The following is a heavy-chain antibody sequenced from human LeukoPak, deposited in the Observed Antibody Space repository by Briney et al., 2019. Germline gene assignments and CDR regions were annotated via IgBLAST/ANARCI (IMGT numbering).Heavy chain of an antibody. D-gene: IGHD6-19*01. CDR2: IYTSGST. CDR3: ARHPSRSSGWQASFDY. J-gene: IGHJ4*02. V-gene: IGHV4-4*09. Sequence: ASETLTLTCSVSGGSISSYYWSWIRQPPGKGLEWIGYIYTSGSTNYNPSLKSRVTITVDTSKNQFFLKLSSVTAADAAVYYCARHPSRSSGWQASFDYWGQGTLVTVCS. CDR1: GGSISSYY.